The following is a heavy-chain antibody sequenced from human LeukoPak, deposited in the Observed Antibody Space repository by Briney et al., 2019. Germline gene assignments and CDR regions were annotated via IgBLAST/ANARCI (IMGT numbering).Heavy chain of an antibody. CDR1: GFSFDDHA. Sequence: SLRLSCVASGFSFDDHAMHWVRQVPGKGLEWVSGISWNSGSIDYADSVKGRFTISRDNAQNSLYLQMNSLRAEDTALYYCAKDRTSQIIGDNWFDPWGQGTLVTVSS. CDR3: AKDRTSQIIGDNWFDP. V-gene: IGHV3-9*01. CDR2: ISWNSGSI. J-gene: IGHJ5*01. D-gene: IGHD2-2*01.